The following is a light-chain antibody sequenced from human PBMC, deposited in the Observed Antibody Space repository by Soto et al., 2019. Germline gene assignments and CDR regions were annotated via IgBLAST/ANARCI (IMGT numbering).Light chain of an antibody. CDR3: QQYGSTPLT. CDR1: QSVGNNY. Sequence: EIVLTQSPGTLSLSPGERATLSCRASQSVGNNYLAWYQQKPGQAPSFLIYDASSRATGIPDRFSGSGSGTDFTLTISRLEPEDFAVYYCQQYGSTPLTFGGGTKVEIK. V-gene: IGKV3-20*01. CDR2: DAS. J-gene: IGKJ4*01.